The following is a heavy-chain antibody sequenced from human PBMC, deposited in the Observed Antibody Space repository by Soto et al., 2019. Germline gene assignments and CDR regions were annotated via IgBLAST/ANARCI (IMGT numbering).Heavy chain of an antibody. V-gene: IGHV4-39*01. CDR3: ARLGAYSSSWYWDY. CDR2: IYYSGST. D-gene: IGHD6-13*01. J-gene: IGHJ4*02. CDR1: GGSISSSSYY. Sequence: PTETLSLTCTVSGGSISSSSYYWGWIRQPPGKGLEWIGSIYYSGSTYYNPSLKSRVTIPVDTSKNQFSLKLSSVTAADTAAYYCARLGAYSSSWYWDYWGQGTLVTVSS.